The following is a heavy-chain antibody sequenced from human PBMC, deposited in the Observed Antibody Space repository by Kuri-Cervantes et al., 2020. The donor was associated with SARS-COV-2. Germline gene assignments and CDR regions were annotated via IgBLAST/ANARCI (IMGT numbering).Heavy chain of an antibody. CDR3: AKGRIHHSDAFDI. J-gene: IGHJ3*02. CDR2: ISGSGGST. V-gene: IGHV3-23*01. D-gene: IGHD1-14*01. CDR1: GFTFSSYA. Sequence: GGSLRLSCAASGFTFSSYAMSWVRQAPGRGLEWVSAISGSGGSTYYADSVKGRFTISRDNSKNTLYLQMNSLRAEDTAVYYCAKGRIHHSDAFDIWGQGTMVTVSS.